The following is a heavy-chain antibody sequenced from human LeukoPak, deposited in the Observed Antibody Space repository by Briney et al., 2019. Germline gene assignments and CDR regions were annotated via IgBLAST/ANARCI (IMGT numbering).Heavy chain of an antibody. CDR1: GGSISSSSYY. V-gene: IGHV4-39*07. CDR2: IYYSGST. CDR3: ARVGPRATTVTTYNWFDP. Sequence: PSETLSLTCTVSGGSISSSSYYWDWLRQPPGKGLEWIGSIYYSGSTYYNPSLKSRVTISVDTSKNQFSLILTSVTAADTALYYCARVGPRATTVTTYNWFDPCGQGTLVTVSS. D-gene: IGHD4-17*01. J-gene: IGHJ5*02.